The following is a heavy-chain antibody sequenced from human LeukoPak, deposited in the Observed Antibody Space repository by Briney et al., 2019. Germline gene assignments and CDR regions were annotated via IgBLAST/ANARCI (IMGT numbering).Heavy chain of an antibody. J-gene: IGHJ3*02. Sequence: PGGSLRLSCAASGFTFSSYSMNWVRQAPGKGLEWVSSISSSSSYIYYADSVKGRFTISRDNAKNSLYLQMNSLRDEDTAVYYCARAPVGATSRRAFDIWGQGTMVTVSS. D-gene: IGHD1-26*01. CDR1: GFTFSSYS. CDR3: ARAPVGATSRRAFDI. CDR2: ISSSSSYI. V-gene: IGHV3-21*01.